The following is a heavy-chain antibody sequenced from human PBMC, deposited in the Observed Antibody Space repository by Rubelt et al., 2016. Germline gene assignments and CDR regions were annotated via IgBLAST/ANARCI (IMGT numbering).Heavy chain of an antibody. CDR3: AAHGTLLRWVDP. CDR2: VYYRGRT. V-gene: IGHV4-39*01. Sequence: QLQLQESGPGLVKSSETLSLTCTVSGGSISSSGYYWGWVRQPPGKGLEWIGTVYYRGRTSYSPSLKSRVTISVDTSKNQLCLGRGSGTAADTALYYCAAHGTLLRWVDPGGQGTQVTVSS. J-gene: IGHJ5*02. D-gene: IGHD1-26*01. CDR1: GGSISSSGYY.